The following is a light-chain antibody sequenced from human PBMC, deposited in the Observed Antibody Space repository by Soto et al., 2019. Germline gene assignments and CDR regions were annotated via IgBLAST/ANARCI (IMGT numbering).Light chain of an antibody. Sequence: IQMTQSPSTLSASVWDRVTITFRASQSIGSWVAWYQQKPGRAPNLLIHKASHLESGVPSRFSGSGSGTEFTLTISSLQPGDFATYYCQHYNSYPWTFGQGTKVDI. CDR3: QHYNSYPWT. J-gene: IGKJ1*01. CDR1: QSIGSW. CDR2: KAS. V-gene: IGKV1-5*03.